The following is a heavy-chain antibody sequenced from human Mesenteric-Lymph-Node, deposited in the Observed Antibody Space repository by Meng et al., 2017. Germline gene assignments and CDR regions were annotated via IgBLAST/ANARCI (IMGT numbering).Heavy chain of an antibody. CDR2: ISYAGSNK. CDR1: GFTFSSYG. Sequence: VQLVESGGGVVQPGRSLRLSCTASGFTFSSYGMHWVRQAPGKGLEGVAVISYAGSNKYYADSVKGRFTISKDNSKSTLYLQMNSLRTEDTAVYYCARRGDGSGYYLDSWGQGTLVTVSS. D-gene: IGHD3-22*01. J-gene: IGHJ4*02. CDR3: ARRGDGSGYYLDS. V-gene: IGHV3-30*03.